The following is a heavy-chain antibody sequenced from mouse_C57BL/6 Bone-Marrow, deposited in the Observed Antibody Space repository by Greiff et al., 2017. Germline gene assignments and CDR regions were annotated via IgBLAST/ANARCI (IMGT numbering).Heavy chain of an antibody. V-gene: IGHV1-15*01. CDR2: IDPETGGT. J-gene: IGHJ3*01. D-gene: IGHD3-2*01. Sequence: VQLQQSGAELVRPGASVTLSCKASGYTFTDYEMHWVKQTPVHGLEWIGAIDPETGGTAYNQKFKGKAILTADKSSSTAYMELRSLASEDSAVYDCTRGRQLRFAYWGQGTMVTVSA. CDR1: GYTFTDYE. CDR3: TRGRQLRFAY.